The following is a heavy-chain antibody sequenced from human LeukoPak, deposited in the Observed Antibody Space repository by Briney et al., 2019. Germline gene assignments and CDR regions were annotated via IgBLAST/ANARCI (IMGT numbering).Heavy chain of an antibody. Sequence: PGGSLRLSCAASGFTFSSYGMHWVRQAPGKGLERVAFIRYDGSNKYYADSVKGRFTISRDNSKNTLYLQMNSLRAEHTAVYYCAKDSAAAGNYYYYMDVWGKGTTVTVSS. CDR1: GFTFSSYG. CDR3: AKDSAAAGNYYYYMDV. V-gene: IGHV3-30*02. D-gene: IGHD6-13*01. CDR2: IRYDGSNK. J-gene: IGHJ6*03.